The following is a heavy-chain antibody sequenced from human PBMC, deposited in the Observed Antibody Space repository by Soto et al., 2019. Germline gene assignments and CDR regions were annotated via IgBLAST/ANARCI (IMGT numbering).Heavy chain of an antibody. V-gene: IGHV5-51*01. CDR1: GYSFTSYW. J-gene: IGHJ4*02. D-gene: IGHD3-22*01. CDR2: IYPGDSDT. CDR3: ARQERSYYDSSGYYRTLDY. Sequence: GESLKISCKGSGYSFTSYWIGWVRQMPGKGLERMGIIYPGDSDTRYSPSFQGQVTISADKSISTAYLQWSSLKASDTAMYYCARQERSYYDSSGYYRTLDYWGQGTLVTVSS.